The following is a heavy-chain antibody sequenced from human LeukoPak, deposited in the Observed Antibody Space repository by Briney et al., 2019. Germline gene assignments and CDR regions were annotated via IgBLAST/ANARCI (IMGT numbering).Heavy chain of an antibody. Sequence: GESLKISCKGSGYSFSTYWIGWVRQMPGKGLEWMGSIYPGDSDTRYSPSFQGQVTISADKSMSTAYLQWSSLKASDTAMYYCARRRGRYSGDAFDIWGQGTMVTVSS. CDR3: ARRRGRYSGDAFDI. V-gene: IGHV5-51*01. J-gene: IGHJ3*02. CDR2: IYPGDSDT. D-gene: IGHD1-26*01. CDR1: GYSFSTYW.